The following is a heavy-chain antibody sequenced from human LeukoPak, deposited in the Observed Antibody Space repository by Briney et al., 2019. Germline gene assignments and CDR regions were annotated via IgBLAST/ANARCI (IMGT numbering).Heavy chain of an antibody. V-gene: IGHV1-69*13. CDR1: GYTFTSYA. J-gene: IGHJ3*02. Sequence: SVKVSCKASGYTFTSYAISWVRQAPGQGLEWMGGIIPIFGTANYAQKFQGRVTITADESTSTAYMELSSLRSEDTAVYYCASVVTASNAFDIWGQGTMVTVSS. D-gene: IGHD2-21*02. CDR3: ASVVTASNAFDI. CDR2: IIPIFGTA.